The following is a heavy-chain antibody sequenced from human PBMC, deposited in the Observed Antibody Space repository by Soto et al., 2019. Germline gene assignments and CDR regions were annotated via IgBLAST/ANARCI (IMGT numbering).Heavy chain of an antibody. Sequence: PSETLSLTCTVSGGSISSGGYYWSWIRQHPGKGLEWIGYIYYSGSTYYNPSLKSRVTISVDTSKNQFSLQLKSVTPEDTAVYYCVRDRYSSSGWFDPWGQGTPVTVSS. CDR1: GGSISSGGYY. CDR2: IYYSGST. V-gene: IGHV4-31*03. J-gene: IGHJ5*02. CDR3: VRDRYSSSGWFDP. D-gene: IGHD3-10*01.